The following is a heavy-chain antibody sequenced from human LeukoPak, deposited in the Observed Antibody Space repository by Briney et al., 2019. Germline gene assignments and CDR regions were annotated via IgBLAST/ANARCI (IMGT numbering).Heavy chain of an antibody. D-gene: IGHD3-22*01. Sequence: GGSLRLSCAASGFTFSSYWMSWVRQAPGKGLEWVANIKQDGSEKYYVDSVKGRFTISRDNAKNSLYLQMNSLRAEDTAVYYCARDSEAYYYDSSGYFDYWGQGTLVTVSS. J-gene: IGHJ4*02. CDR3: ARDSEAYYYDSSGYFDY. CDR1: GFTFSSYW. V-gene: IGHV3-7*01. CDR2: IKQDGSEK.